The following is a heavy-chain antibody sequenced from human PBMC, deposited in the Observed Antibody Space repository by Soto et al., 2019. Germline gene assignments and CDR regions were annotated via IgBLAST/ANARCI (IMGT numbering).Heavy chain of an antibody. CDR1: GYTFTSYD. V-gene: IGHV1-8*01. CDR2: MNPNSNNT. D-gene: IGHD3-16*01. J-gene: IGHJ4*02. CDR3: ARAKGGGYFDY. Sequence: QVQLVQSGAEVKKPGASVKVSCKASGYTFTSYDINWVRQATGQGLEWMGWMNPNSNNTGYAQKFQGRLTMTRNTPIITPYMERSSLRSEPTALFYCARAKGGGYFDYWGQGTLVTVSS.